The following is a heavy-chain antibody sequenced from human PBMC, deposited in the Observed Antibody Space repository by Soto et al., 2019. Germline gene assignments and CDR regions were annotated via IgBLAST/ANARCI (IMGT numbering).Heavy chain of an antibody. CDR2: ISYDGINK. CDR1: GFTFSSFA. Sequence: QVQLVESGGGVVQPGRSLRLSCAASGFTFSSFAMHWVRRAPGKGLECVALISYDGINKYYADSVKGRFTVSRDSSKSTLYLQMNSLRAEDTAVYYCAKDGVSGWSDYFFVYWGQGTLVTVSS. V-gene: IGHV3-30*18. CDR3: AKDGVSGWSDYFFVY. J-gene: IGHJ4*02. D-gene: IGHD6-19*01.